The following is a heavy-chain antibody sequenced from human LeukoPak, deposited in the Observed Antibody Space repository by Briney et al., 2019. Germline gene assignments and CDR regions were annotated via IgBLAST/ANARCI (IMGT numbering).Heavy chain of an antibody. V-gene: IGHV1-8*01. CDR2: MNPNSGNT. J-gene: IGHJ4*02. D-gene: IGHD5-18*01. CDR3: ASRVTAMNDLNDY. Sequence: ASVKVSCKASGYTFTSHDINWVRQATGQGLEWMGWMNPNSGNTGYAQKFQGGVTMTRNTSISTAYMELSSLRSEDTAVYYCASRVTAMNDLNDYWGQGTLVTVSS. CDR1: GYTFTSHD.